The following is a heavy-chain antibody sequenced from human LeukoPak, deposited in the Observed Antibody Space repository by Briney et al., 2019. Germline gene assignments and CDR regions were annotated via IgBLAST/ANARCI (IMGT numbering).Heavy chain of an antibody. D-gene: IGHD1-26*01. J-gene: IGHJ6*03. CDR1: GGSISSSSYY. V-gene: IGHV4-39*01. Sequence: PSETLSLTCTVSGGSISSSSYYWGWIRQPPGKGLEWIGSIYYSGSTYYNPSLKSRVTISVDTSKNQFSLKLSSVTAADTAVYYCARMYSGSYLNHYYYYYYMDVWGKGPRSPSP. CDR2: IYYSGST. CDR3: ARMYSGSYLNHYYYYYYMDV.